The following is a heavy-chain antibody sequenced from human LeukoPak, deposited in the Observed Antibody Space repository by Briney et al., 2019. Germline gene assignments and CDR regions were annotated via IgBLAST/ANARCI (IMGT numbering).Heavy chain of an antibody. CDR1: GGPISSGSYY. CDR2: IYTSGST. V-gene: IGHV4-61*02. J-gene: IGHJ4*02. D-gene: IGHD3-3*01. CDR3: AREGPTFGVVIIDY. Sequence: SETLSLTCTVSGGPISSGSYYWSWIRQPAGKGLEWIGRIYTSGSTNYNPSLKSRVTISVDTSKNQFSLKLSSVTAADTAVYYCAREGPTFGVVIIDYWGQGTLVTVSS.